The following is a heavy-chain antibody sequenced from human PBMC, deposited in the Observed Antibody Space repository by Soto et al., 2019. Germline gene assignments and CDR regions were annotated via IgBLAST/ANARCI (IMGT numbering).Heavy chain of an antibody. CDR2: INAGNGNT. D-gene: IGHD6-19*01. Sequence: GASVKVSCKASGYTLTGYAMHWVRPAPGQRLEWMGWINAGNGNTKYSQKFQGRVTITRDTSASTAYMELSSLRSEDTAVYYCARAVAVPADFDYWGQGTLVTVSS. CDR3: ARAVAVPADFDY. CDR1: GYTLTGYA. V-gene: IGHV1-3*01. J-gene: IGHJ4*02.